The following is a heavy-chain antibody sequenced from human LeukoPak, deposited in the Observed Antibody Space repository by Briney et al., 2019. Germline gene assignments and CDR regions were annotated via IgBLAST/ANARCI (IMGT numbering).Heavy chain of an antibody. CDR2: INPSGGST. D-gene: IGHD2-21*02. J-gene: IGHJ6*02. Sequence: GASVKVSCKASGYTFTSHYMHWVRQAPGQGLEWMGIINPSGGSTSYAQKFQGRVTMTRDTSTSTVYMELSSLRSEDTAVYYCARVLPGCGGDCLQSIYYGMDVWGQGTTVTVSS. CDR1: GYTFTSHY. CDR3: ARVLPGCGGDCLQSIYYGMDV. V-gene: IGHV1-46*01.